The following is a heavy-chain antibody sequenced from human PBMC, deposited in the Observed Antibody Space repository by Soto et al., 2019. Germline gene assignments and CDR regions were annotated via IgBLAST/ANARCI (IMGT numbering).Heavy chain of an antibody. CDR1: AFSVYY. V-gene: IGHV1-2*02. CDR2: INPNSGVT. D-gene: IGHD1-7*01. Sequence: ASVKVSCKASAFSVYYLHWVRQAPGQGLEWMGRINPNSGVTTYAQRFQGRVTMTSDTSITTSFLDLSNVDFDDTAVYYCALERKMNYPSDAFDIWGQGTMVTVSS. J-gene: IGHJ3*02. CDR3: ALERKMNYPSDAFDI.